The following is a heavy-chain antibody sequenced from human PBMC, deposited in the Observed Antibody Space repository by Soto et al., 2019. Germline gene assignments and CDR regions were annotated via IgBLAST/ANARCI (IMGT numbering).Heavy chain of an antibody. CDR1: GFTFRSYA. CDR2: ISGSGIST. CDR3: AKEPVGPDWYFDL. Sequence: DVQLLESGGGLVQPGGSLRLSCAASGFTFRSYAMSWVRQAPGKGLEWVSGISGSGISTHYAGSVKGRFTVSRDNSKNTLYLQMNSLRAEDTAVYNCAKEPVGPDWYFDLWGRGTLVTVSS. J-gene: IGHJ2*01. V-gene: IGHV3-23*01.